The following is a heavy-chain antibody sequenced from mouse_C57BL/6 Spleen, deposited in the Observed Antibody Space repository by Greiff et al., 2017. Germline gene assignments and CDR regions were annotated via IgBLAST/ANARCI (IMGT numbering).Heavy chain of an antibody. Sequence: DVQLQESGPGLVKPSQSLSLTCSVTGYSITSGYYWNWIRQFPGNKLEWMGCISYDGSNNYNPSLKNRIAITRDTSKNQFFLKLNSVTTEDTATYDCAREDYGSYFDYWGQGTTLTVSS. CDR1: GYSITSGYY. J-gene: IGHJ2*01. D-gene: IGHD1-1*01. CDR2: ISYDGSN. V-gene: IGHV3-6*01. CDR3: AREDYGSYFDY.